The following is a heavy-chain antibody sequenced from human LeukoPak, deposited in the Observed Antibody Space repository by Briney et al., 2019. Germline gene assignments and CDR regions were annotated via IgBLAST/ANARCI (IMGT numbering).Heavy chain of an antibody. CDR1: GYTFTSYD. CDR2: MNPNSGNT. J-gene: IGHJ4*02. D-gene: IGHD3-3*01. V-gene: IGHV1-8*03. Sequence: ASVKVSGKASGYTFTSYDINWVRQATGQGLEWMGWMNPNSGNTGYAQKFQGRVTITRNTSISTAYMELSSLRSEDTAVYYCAIHDFWSGYPLLNYWGQGTLVTVSS. CDR3: AIHDFWSGYPLLNY.